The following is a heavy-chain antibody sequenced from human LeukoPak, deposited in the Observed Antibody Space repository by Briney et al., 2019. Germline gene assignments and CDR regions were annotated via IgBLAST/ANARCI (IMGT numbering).Heavy chain of an antibody. CDR3: ARSTTVTAFDY. CDR1: GGSISSGGYY. J-gene: IGHJ4*02. D-gene: IGHD4-17*01. Sequence: SETLSLTCTVSGGSISSGGYYWSWIRQHPGKGLEWIGYIYYSGSTYYNPSLKSRVTISVDTSKNQFSLKLSSVTAADTAVYYCARSTTVTAFDYWGQGTLVTVSP. CDR2: IYYSGST. V-gene: IGHV4-31*03.